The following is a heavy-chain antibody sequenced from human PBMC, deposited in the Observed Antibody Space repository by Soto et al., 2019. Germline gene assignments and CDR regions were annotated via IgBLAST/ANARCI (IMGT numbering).Heavy chain of an antibody. Sequence: GASVKVSCKASGYTFTSYAMHWVRQAPGQRLEWMGWINAGNGNRKYSQKFQDRVSMTIDTSTGTAYMELRSLTSDDTAIYYCAKNGQPPYYYYGLDVWGQGTKVTV. V-gene: IGHV1-3*01. CDR2: INAGNGNR. CDR1: GYTFTSYA. J-gene: IGHJ6*02. D-gene: IGHD2-8*01. CDR3: AKNGQPPYYYYGLDV.